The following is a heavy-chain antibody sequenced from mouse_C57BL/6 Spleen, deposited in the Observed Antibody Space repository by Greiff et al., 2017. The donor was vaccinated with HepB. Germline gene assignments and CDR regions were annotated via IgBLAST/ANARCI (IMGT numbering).Heavy chain of an antibody. V-gene: IGHV1-69*01. CDR3: ARVGTGTGLDY. CDR2: IDPSDSYT. J-gene: IGHJ2*01. Sequence: QVQLQQPGAELVMPGASVKLSCKASGYTFTSYWMHWVKQRPGQGLEWIGEIDPSDSYTNYNQKFKGKSTLTVDKSSSTAYMQLSSLTSEDSAVYYCARVGTGTGLDYWGQGTTLTVSS. CDR1: GYTFTSYW. D-gene: IGHD4-1*01.